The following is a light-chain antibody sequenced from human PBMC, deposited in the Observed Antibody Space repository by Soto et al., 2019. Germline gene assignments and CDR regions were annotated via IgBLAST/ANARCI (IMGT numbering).Light chain of an antibody. CDR2: GAS. CDR1: QSVSATY. J-gene: IGKJ4*01. CDR3: QQYGRSFT. V-gene: IGKV3-20*01. Sequence: EMVLTQSPGTLSLSPGERATLSCRASQSVSATYLAWYQQKPGQAPRLLIYGASSRATGIPDRFSGSGSGIDFTLTISRLETEDFVVYYCQQYGRSFTFGGGTKGEIK.